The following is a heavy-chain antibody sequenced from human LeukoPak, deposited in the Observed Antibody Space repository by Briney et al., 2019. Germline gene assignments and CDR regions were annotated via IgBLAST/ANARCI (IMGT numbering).Heavy chain of an antibody. CDR3: ARDRSRTFDY. D-gene: IGHD1-7*01. CDR2: LHNSGPT. J-gene: IGHJ4*02. V-gene: IGHV4-4*07. Sequence: SETLSLTCTVSGGSITIDYWGWIRQPAGKGLEWIGRLHNSGPTKYNSSLESRGTTSLDTSKNQFSLKVTSVTAADTAVYYCARDRSRTFDYWGQGTLVTVSP. CDR1: GGSITIDY.